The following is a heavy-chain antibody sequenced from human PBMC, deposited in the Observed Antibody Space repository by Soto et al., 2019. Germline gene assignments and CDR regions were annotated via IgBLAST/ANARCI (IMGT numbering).Heavy chain of an antibody. CDR3: VRVLYDSGAVDF. V-gene: IGHV3-53*01. CDR1: GFTVGNFD. Sequence: QLVESGGGLFQAGGSTRLSCLVSGFTVGNFDMAWVRQAPGKGLEWASIIQTGGATYYSDSAQGRFTISRDNSKNTVYLQMNSLRVEDTGVYSCVRVLYDSGAVDFWGQGSLITVS. CDR2: IQTGGAT. D-gene: IGHD5-12*01. J-gene: IGHJ4*02.